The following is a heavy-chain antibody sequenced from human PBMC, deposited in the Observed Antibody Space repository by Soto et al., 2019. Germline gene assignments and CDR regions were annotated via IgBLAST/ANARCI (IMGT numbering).Heavy chain of an antibody. Sequence: KDSFKASGGIFISYSISGVRQMPGKGLEGMGRIDPSDSYTNYSPSFQGHVTISADKSISTAYLPWRSLKASDTAMYYCARGYYDILTGHDAFDIWGQGTMVTVSS. D-gene: IGHD3-9*01. J-gene: IGHJ3*02. CDR3: ARGYYDILTGHDAFDI. CDR2: IDPSDSYT. V-gene: IGHV5-10-1*01. CDR1: GGIFISYS.